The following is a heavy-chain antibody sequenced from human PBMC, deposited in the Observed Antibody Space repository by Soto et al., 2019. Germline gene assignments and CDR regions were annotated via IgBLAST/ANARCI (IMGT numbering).Heavy chain of an antibody. CDR1: GYTFTSYA. CDR3: ARVSSYCSSTSCPPSFDY. J-gene: IGHJ4*02. D-gene: IGHD2-2*01. Sequence: QVQLVQSGAEVNKPGASVKVSCKASGYTFTSYAMHWVRQAPGQRLEWMGWINAGNGNTKYSQKFQGRVPITRDTSASTAYMELSSLRSEDTAVYYCARVSSYCSSTSCPPSFDYWGQGTLVTVSS. CDR2: INAGNGNT. V-gene: IGHV1-3*01.